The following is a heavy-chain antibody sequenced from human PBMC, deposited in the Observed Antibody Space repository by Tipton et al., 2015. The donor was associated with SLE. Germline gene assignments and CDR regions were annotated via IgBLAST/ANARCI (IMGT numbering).Heavy chain of an antibody. CDR3: ARRGIPMVSYYFDY. CDR2: IYYSGST. V-gene: IGHV4-59*12. Sequence: TLSLTCTVSGGSISSYYWSWIRQPPGKGLEWIGYIYYSGSTNYNPSLKSRVTISVDTSKNQFSLKLSSVTAADTAVYYCARRGIPMVSYYFDYWGQGTLVTVSS. D-gene: IGHD3-10*01. CDR1: GGSISSYY. J-gene: IGHJ4*02.